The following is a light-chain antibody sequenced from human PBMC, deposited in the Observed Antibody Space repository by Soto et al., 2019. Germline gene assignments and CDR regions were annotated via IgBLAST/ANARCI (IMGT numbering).Light chain of an antibody. CDR1: QGIRND. CDR3: LQDNNYPLT. V-gene: IGKV1-6*01. J-gene: IGKJ4*01. CDR2: AAS. Sequence: AIQMTQSPSSLSASIGDRVTITCRASQGIRNDLGWYQQKPGKAPTFLIYAASSLQSGVPSRFSGSGSGTDFTLTISSLQPEDFAIYYCLQDNNYPLTFGGGTKVEIK.